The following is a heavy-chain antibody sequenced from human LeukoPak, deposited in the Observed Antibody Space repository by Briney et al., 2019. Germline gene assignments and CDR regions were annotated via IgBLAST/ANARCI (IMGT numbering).Heavy chain of an antibody. CDR2: VFRIQTVRT. Sequence: SETLSLTCSVSDSSITSTYYWAWFRQPPGKGLEFIATVFRIQTVRTLNNPQIGSRVTMSLDPSHHQFSLNLTSVTAAEKAFYFCARVLHAPYLIDSWGQGPLVTVSS. D-gene: IGHD1-26*01. V-gene: IGHV4-38-2*02. J-gene: IGHJ4*02. CDR3: ARVLHAPYLIDS. CDR1: DSSITSTYY.